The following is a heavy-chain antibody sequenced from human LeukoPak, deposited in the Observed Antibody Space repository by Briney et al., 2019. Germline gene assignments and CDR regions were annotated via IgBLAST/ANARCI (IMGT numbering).Heavy chain of an antibody. J-gene: IGHJ4*02. V-gene: IGHV3-64*01. CDR1: GFTFSSYA. CDR2: ISSNGGST. CDR3: TREGLYSGSYFFDY. Sequence: PGGSLRLSCAASGFTFSSYAMHWVRQAPGKGLEYVSAISSNGGSTYYANSVKGRFTISRDNSKNTLYLQMGSLRAEDMAVYYCTREGLYSGSYFFDYWGQATLVTVSS. D-gene: IGHD1-26*01.